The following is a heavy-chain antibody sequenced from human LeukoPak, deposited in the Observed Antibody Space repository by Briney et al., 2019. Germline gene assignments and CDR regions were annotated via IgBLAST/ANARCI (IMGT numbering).Heavy chain of an antibody. Sequence: SETLSLTCAVYGGSFSGYYWSWIRQPPGKGLEWIGEINHSGSTNYNPSLKSRVTISVDTSKNQFSLKPSSVTAADTAVYYCARAVVNGFDPWGQGTLVTVSS. CDR3: ARAVVNGFDP. J-gene: IGHJ5*02. CDR1: GGSFSGYY. CDR2: INHSGST. D-gene: IGHD2-8*02. V-gene: IGHV4-34*01.